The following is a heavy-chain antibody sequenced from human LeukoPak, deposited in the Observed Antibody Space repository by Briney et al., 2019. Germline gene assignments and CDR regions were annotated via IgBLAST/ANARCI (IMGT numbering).Heavy chain of an antibody. CDR1: GFTLSNFA. V-gene: IGHV3-23*01. CDR3: ARLTGNLFDY. CDR2: FSSSASNI. Sequence: GWSLRLSCAASGFTLSNFAMSWLRQAPGKGLEWVSVFSSSASNIDYADSVTGRFTISRDISKNILYLQMNSLRAEDTAIYCCARLTGNLFDYWGQGTLVTVSS. J-gene: IGHJ4*02. D-gene: IGHD1-14*01.